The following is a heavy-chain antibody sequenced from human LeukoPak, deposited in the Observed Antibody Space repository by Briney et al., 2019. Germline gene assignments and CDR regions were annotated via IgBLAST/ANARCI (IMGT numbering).Heavy chain of an antibody. CDR2: ISGDGVST. CDR1: GFSFHDYD. CDR3: AKDLRGSYDILTGSY. V-gene: IGHV3-43*02. J-gene: IGHJ4*02. Sequence: GGSLRLSCAASGFSFHDYDMHWVRQAAGKGLEWVSLISGDGVSTYYADSVKGRFTISRDNSKNSLYLQMNSLRTEDTALYYCAKDLRGSYDILTGSYWGQGTLVTVSS. D-gene: IGHD3-9*01.